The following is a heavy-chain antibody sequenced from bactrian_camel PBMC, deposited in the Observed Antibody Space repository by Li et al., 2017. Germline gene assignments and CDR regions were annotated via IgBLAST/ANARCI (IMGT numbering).Heavy chain of an antibody. CDR2: IDADDGSRT. CDR1: GYTYDTYC. CDR3: AAEKSLTCWVKKSPYEYDY. Sequence: DVQLVESGGGSVQAGGSLRLSCAAPGYTYDTYCMGWFRQAPGKEREGVALIDADDGSRTNYAETVKGRFTISIDNAKNTLYLKMNSLKPEDTAMYYCAAEKSLTCWVKKSPYEYDYWGQGTQVTVS. D-gene: IGHD1*01. V-gene: IGHV3S36*01. J-gene: IGHJ4*01.